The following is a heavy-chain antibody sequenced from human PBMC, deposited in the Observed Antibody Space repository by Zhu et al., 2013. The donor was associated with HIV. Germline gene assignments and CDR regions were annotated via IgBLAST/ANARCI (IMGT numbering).Heavy chain of an antibody. D-gene: IGHD2-8*01. V-gene: IGHV4-34*01. Sequence: VQLQQWGAGLLKPSETLSLTCAVYGGSFSGYYWSWIRQPPGKGLEWIGEINHSGSTNYNPSLKSRVTISVDTSKNQFSLKLSSVTAADTAVYYCARGEWGIQFLPDYYYYYGMDVWGQGTTVTVSS. CDR2: INHSGST. J-gene: IGHJ6*02. CDR3: ARGEWGIQFLPDYYYYYGMDV. CDR1: GGSFSGYY.